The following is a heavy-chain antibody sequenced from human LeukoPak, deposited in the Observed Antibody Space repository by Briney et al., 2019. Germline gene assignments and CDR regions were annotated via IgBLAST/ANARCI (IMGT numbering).Heavy chain of an antibody. CDR3: ARDLDYDSSGYYPDY. V-gene: IGHV1-2*02. CDR1: GYTFTGYY. Sequence: ASVKVSCKASGYTFTGYYMHWVRQAPGQELEWMGWINPNSGGTNYAQKFQGRVTMTRDTSISTAYMELSRLRSDDTAVYYCARDLDYDSSGYYPDYWGQGTLVTVSS. J-gene: IGHJ4*02. CDR2: INPNSGGT. D-gene: IGHD3-22*01.